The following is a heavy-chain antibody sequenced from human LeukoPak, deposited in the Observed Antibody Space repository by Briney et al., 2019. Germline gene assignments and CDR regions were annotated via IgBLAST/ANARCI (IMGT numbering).Heavy chain of an antibody. CDR1: GFTLTSSA. CDR2: IVVGSGNT. V-gene: IGHV1-58*02. Sequence: SVKVSCKASGFTLTSSAMQWVRQARGQRLEWIGCIVVGSGNTNYARKFQERVTITRDRSTSKAYMELSSMRSDDTAVYYCAADRRGYCDGDCFSAWGQGTLVTVSS. D-gene: IGHD2-21*02. J-gene: IGHJ5*02. CDR3: AADRRGYCDGDCFSA.